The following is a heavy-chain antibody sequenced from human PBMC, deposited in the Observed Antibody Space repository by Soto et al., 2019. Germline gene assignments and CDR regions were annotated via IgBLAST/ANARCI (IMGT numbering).Heavy chain of an antibody. D-gene: IGHD3-16*02. CDR1: GFTFSSYA. Sequence: EVQLLESGGGLVQPGGSLRLSCAASGFTFSSYAMSWVRQAPGKGLEWVSAISGSGGSTYYADSVKGRFTISRDNSKNTLYLQGSSLRAEDTAVYYCAREGVGGSYRLFDYWGQGTLVTVSS. CDR3: AREGVGGSYRLFDY. V-gene: IGHV3-23*01. J-gene: IGHJ4*02. CDR2: ISGSGGST.